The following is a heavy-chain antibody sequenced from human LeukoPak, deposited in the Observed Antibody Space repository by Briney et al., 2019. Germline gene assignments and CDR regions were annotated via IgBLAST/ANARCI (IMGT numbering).Heavy chain of an antibody. J-gene: IGHJ4*02. D-gene: IGHD2-15*01. Sequence: GGSLRLSCAASGFTFSSYSMNWVRQAPGKGLEWVSSISRSSSYIYYADSLKGRLTISRDNAKNSLYLQMNSLRAEDTAVYYCARLMVAATFDYWGQGTLVTVSS. CDR3: ARLMVAATFDY. CDR1: GFTFSSYS. CDR2: ISRSSSYI. V-gene: IGHV3-21*01.